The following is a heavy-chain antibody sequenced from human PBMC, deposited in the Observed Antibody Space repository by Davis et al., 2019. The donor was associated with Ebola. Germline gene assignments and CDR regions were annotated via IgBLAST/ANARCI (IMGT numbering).Heavy chain of an antibody. CDR2: MNPNSGNT. D-gene: IGHD6-13*01. CDR1: GGTFSSYA. J-gene: IGHJ6*02. V-gene: IGHV1-8*02. Sequence: ASVKVSCKASGGTFSSYAISWVRQATGQGLEWMGWMNPNSGNTGYAQKFQGRVTMTRNTSISTAYMELSSLRSEDTAVYYCASWTLSFSSSWYEYYYYGMDVWGQGTTVTVSS. CDR3: ASWTLSFSSSWYEYYYYGMDV.